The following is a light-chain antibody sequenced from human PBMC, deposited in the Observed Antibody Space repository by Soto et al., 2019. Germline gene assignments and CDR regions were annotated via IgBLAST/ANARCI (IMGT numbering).Light chain of an antibody. Sequence: EIVLTQSPATLSSFPGDRVTLSCRASQYITTRLAWYQHRPGQAPRLLIYQTSLSAAGIPARFSASGSGTDFTLTISDVQPEDFALYYCHQRQSWPRTFGQGTKVDI. CDR3: HQRQSWPRT. CDR2: QTS. CDR1: QYITTR. J-gene: IGKJ1*01. V-gene: IGKV3-11*01.